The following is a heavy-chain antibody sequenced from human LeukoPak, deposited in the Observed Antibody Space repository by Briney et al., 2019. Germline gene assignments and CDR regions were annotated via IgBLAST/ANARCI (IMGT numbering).Heavy chain of an antibody. CDR2: INSDGSWT. V-gene: IGHV3-74*01. CDR1: GVTVNYNF. J-gene: IGHJ4*02. CDR3: VSFYETY. Sequence: GGSLRLSCAASGVTVNYNFMSWVRQAPGKGLEWVSHINSDGSWTSYADSVKGRFTISKDNAKNTVYLQMNSLRAEDTAVYYCVSFYETYWGRGTLVTVSS. D-gene: IGHD2/OR15-2a*01.